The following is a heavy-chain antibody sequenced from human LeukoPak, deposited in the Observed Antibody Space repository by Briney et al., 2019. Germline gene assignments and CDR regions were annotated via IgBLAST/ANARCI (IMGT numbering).Heavy chain of an antibody. D-gene: IGHD5-12*01. CDR2: INYSGNT. V-gene: IGHV4-39*07. J-gene: IGHJ4*02. Sequence: SETLSLTCTVSGGSLNSNSYYWGWIRQPPGKGLEWIGSINYSGNTYYSPSLKSRVTISVDTSKNQFSLKLSSVTAADTAVYYCTRGGYSDYDYRPFVWGQGALVTVSS. CDR3: TRGGYSDYDYRPFV. CDR1: GGSLNSNSYY.